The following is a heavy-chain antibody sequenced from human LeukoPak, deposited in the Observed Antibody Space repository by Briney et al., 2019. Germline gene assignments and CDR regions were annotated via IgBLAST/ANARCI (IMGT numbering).Heavy chain of an antibody. CDR1: GFTFSNFA. D-gene: IGHD5-24*01. J-gene: IGHJ4*02. Sequence: PGGSLRLSCAASGFTFSNFAMTWVRQAPGKGLEWVSVISGSGKSTYYADSVRGRFTISRDNSKNTLDLQMNSLRAEDTAVYYCTRAGDGYSYWGQGTLVTVSS. V-gene: IGHV3-23*01. CDR3: TRAGDGYSY. CDR2: ISGSGKST.